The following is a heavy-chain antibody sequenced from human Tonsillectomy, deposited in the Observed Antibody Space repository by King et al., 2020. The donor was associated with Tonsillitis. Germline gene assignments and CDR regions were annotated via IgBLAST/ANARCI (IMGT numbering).Heavy chain of an antibody. J-gene: IGHJ4*02. V-gene: IGHV4-39*07. D-gene: IGHD7-27*01. Sequence: LQLQESGPGLVKPSETLSLTCTVSGGSISSGTYYWGWIRQPPGKGLEWIGSIYYTGSTYYNPSLKSRVTISVDTSKNQFSLNLSSVTAADTAVYYCARLVTGPNWWDQGTLVTVSS. CDR3: ARLVTGPNW. CDR1: GGSISSGTYY. CDR2: IYYTGST.